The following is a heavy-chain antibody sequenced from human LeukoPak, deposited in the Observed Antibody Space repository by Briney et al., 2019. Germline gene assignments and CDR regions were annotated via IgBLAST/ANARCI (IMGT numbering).Heavy chain of an antibody. Sequence: PSETLSLTCTVSGGSISSYYWSWIRQPPGKGLEWIGEINHSGSTNYNPSLKSRVTISVDTSKNQFSLKLSSVTAADTAVYYCTRGAKYYDYVWGSYRPRPCYFDYWGQGTLVTVSS. CDR3: TRGAKYYDYVWGSYRPRPCYFDY. CDR2: INHSGST. J-gene: IGHJ4*02. CDR1: GGSISSYY. D-gene: IGHD3-16*02. V-gene: IGHV4-34*01.